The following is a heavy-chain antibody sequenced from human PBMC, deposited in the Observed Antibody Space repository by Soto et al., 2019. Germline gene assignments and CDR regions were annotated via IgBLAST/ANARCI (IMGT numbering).Heavy chain of an antibody. D-gene: IGHD2-2*01. CDR3: GRDLTSNANCIDP. V-gene: IGHV4-30-4*01. J-gene: IGHJ5*02. CDR1: GDYIHVGGYY. Sequence: SETLSLTCSVSGDYIHVGGYYWTWIRQRPGKGLEWMGYIYYTGKTYYNPSLGSRLTMSVDRSKNQFSLRLTSVTAADTAVYFCGRDLTSNANCIDPWGQGTLVTVSS. CDR2: IYYTGKT.